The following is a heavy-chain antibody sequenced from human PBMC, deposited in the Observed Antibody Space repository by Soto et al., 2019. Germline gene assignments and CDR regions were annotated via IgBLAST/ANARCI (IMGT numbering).Heavy chain of an antibody. CDR1: GGSVSSGSFH. V-gene: IGHV4-61*01. J-gene: IGHJ4*02. D-gene: IGHD6-19*01. CDR3: ARIGGWYDIDF. Sequence: SETLSLTCSVSGGSVSSGSFHWSWIRQPPGKGLQFIGSIFYNGTANYSPSLKNRVSISIDTSQSQFFLQLISVAAADTAVYYCARIGGWYDIDFWGQGSQVTVSP. CDR2: IFYNGTA.